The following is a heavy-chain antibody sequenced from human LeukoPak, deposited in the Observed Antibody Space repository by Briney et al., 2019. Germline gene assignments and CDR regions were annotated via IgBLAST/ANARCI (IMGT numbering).Heavy chain of an antibody. CDR2: INHSGST. CDR1: GGSFSGYY. V-gene: IGHV4-34*01. Sequence: SETLSLTCAVYGGSFSGYYWSWIRQPPGKGLEWIGEINHSGSTNYNPSLKSRVTILVDTSKNQFSLKLSSVTAADTAVYYCARGYWGLMRYFDLWGRGTLVTVSS. J-gene: IGHJ2*01. D-gene: IGHD7-27*01. CDR3: ARGYWGLMRYFDL.